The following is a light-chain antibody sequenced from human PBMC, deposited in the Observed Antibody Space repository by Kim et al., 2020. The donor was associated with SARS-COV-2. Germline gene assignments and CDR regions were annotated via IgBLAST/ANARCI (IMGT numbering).Light chain of an antibody. CDR3: QQYNRSPGLT. CDR2: EAS. J-gene: IGKJ4*01. V-gene: IGKV1-5*03. CDR1: QSIGTW. Sequence: DIQMTQSPSTLSVFVGDRVTITCRASQSIGTWLAWYQQKPGKAPRLLIYEASNLDSGVPSRFSGSGSGTEFTLTISSLQTDDFATYYCQQYNRSPGLTFGGGTKVDI.